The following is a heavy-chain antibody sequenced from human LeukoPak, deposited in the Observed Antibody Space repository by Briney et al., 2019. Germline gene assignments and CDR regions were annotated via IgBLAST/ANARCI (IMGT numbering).Heavy chain of an antibody. V-gene: IGHV4-38-2*02. CDR1: GYSISSGYY. CDR2: IYHSGST. J-gene: IGHJ4*02. D-gene: IGHD2-21*01. CDR3: ARRDCGGDCSYDY. Sequence: KPSETLSLTCTVSGYSISSGYYWGWIRQPPGKGLEWIGSIYHSGSTYYNPSLKSRVTISVDTSKNQFSLKLSSVTAADTAVYYCARRDCGGDCSYDYWGQGTLVTVSS.